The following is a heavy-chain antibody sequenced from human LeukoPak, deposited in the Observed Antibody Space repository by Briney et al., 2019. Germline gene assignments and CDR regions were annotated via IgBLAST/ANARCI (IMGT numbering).Heavy chain of an antibody. CDR1: GYTFTSYG. CDR2: ISAYNGNT. J-gene: IGHJ4*02. D-gene: IGHD5-18*01. V-gene: IGHV1-18*01. Sequence: ASVKVSCKASGYTFTSYGIIWVRQAPGQGLEWMGWISAYNGNTNYAQKLQGRVTMTTDTSTSTAYMELWSLRSDDTAVYHCARDLYSRGDTAMSLDYWGQGTLVTVSS. CDR3: ARDLYSRGDTAMSLDY.